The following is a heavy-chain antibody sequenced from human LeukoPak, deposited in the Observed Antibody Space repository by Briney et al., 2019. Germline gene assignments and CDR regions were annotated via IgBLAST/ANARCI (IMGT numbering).Heavy chain of an antibody. CDR2: IYYSGST. V-gene: IGHV4-30-4*02. CDR1: GGSISSGDYY. D-gene: IGHD2-15*01. J-gene: IGHJ5*02. CDR3: ARYCSGGSCLDP. Sequence: PSETLSLTCTVSGGSISSGDYYWSWIRQPPGKGLEWIGYIYYSGSTYYNPSLKSRVTISVDTSKNQFSLKLSSVTAADTAVYYCARYCSGGSCLDPWGQGTLVTVSS.